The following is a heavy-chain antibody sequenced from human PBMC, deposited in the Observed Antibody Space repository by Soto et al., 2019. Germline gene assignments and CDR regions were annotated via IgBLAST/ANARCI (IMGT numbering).Heavy chain of an antibody. Sequence: ASVKVSCKASGYTFTSYAMHWVRQAPGQRLEWMGWINAGNGNTKYSQKFQGRVTITRDTSASTAYMELSSLRSEDTAVYYCAREPVRAVVVPAVKAGGYYYYMDVWGKGTTVTVSS. CDR2: INAGNGNT. CDR1: GYTFTSYA. D-gene: IGHD2-2*01. J-gene: IGHJ6*03. V-gene: IGHV1-3*01. CDR3: AREPVRAVVVPAVKAGGYYYYMDV.